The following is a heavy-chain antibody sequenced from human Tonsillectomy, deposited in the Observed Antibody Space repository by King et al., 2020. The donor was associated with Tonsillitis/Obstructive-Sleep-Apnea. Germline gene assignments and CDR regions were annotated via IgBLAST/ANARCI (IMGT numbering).Heavy chain of an antibody. Sequence: VQLVESGGGLVQPGGSLRLSCAASGFTFSSYSMNWVRQAPGKGLEWVSYISSSNSTIYYADSVKGRFTISRDNAKNSLYLQMNSLRDEDTAVYYCARGQYYYESSGYYWNAFDIWGQGTMVTVSS. CDR3: ARGQYYYESSGYYWNAFDI. CDR2: ISSSNSTI. J-gene: IGHJ3*02. V-gene: IGHV3-48*02. D-gene: IGHD3-22*01. CDR1: GFTFSSYS.